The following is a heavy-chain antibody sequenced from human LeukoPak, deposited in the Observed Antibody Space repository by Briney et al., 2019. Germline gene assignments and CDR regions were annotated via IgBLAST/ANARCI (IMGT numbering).Heavy chain of an antibody. D-gene: IGHD3-16*01. CDR3: AKDAGGYYFDY. Sequence: GGSLRLSCAASGFTFKSYGMHWVRQAPGKGLEWVAVISYDGSNKYYADSVKGRFTISGDNSKNTLYLQMNSLRAEDTAVYYCAKDAGGYYFDYWGQGTLVTVSP. J-gene: IGHJ4*02. CDR2: ISYDGSNK. CDR1: GFTFKSYG. V-gene: IGHV3-30*18.